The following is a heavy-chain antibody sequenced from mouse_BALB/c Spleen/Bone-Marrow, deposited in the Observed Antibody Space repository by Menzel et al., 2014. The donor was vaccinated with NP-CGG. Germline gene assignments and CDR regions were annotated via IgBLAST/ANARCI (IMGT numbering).Heavy chain of an antibody. V-gene: IGHV7-3*02. CDR1: GFTFTDYF. J-gene: IGHJ2*01. Sequence: EVQLVESGGGLVQPGGSLRLSCATSGFTFTDYFMGWVRQPPGKALEWLGFIRNKANGYTTEYSASVKGRFTISRDNSQSILYLQMNTLRAEDSATYYCARDRAAWATGYYFDYWGQGTTLTVSS. CDR3: ARDRAAWATGYYFDY. D-gene: IGHD3-1*01. CDR2: IRNKANGYTT.